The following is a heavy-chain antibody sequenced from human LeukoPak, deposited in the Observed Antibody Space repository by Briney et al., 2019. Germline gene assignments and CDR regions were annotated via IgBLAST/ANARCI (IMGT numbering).Heavy chain of an antibody. CDR1: GFSVSNYY. Sequence: GGSLRLSCAGSGFSVSNYYMSWVRQAPGKGLEWVSLIRDSGETFYADSVKRRFTISRDNSKNTMNLQMNRLRVEDTAVYFCARDRAVTQDWVEFDPWGQGTLVTVSS. J-gene: IGHJ5*02. D-gene: IGHD4-17*01. CDR3: ARDRAVTQDWVEFDP. V-gene: IGHV3-66*03. CDR2: IRDSGET.